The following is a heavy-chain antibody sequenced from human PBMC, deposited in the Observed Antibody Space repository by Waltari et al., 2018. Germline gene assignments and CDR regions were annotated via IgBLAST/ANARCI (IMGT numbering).Heavy chain of an antibody. CDR2: SMPDISET. CDR1: GGTFTRDS. J-gene: IGHJ6*02. V-gene: IGHV1-69*02. D-gene: IGHD3-22*01. Sequence: QVQLVQSGAEAKKPGSSVRVSCRASGGTFTRDSVNWVRQAPGQGLEWMGRSMPDISETKYAVKFQGRITITADQSTGTVYMEVRSLRSDDTAVYYCAGGDGGYYYHKMDVWGQGTTVTVSS. CDR3: AGGDGGYYYHKMDV.